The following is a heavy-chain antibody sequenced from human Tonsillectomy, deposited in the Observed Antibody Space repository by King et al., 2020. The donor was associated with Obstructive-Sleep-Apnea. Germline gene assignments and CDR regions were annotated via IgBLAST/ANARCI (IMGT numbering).Heavy chain of an antibody. D-gene: IGHD4-23*01. J-gene: IGHJ4*02. V-gene: IGHV4-31*03. CDR2: ISYRGNT. CDR3: ARDVDLGGNSY. Sequence: QLQESGPGLVKPSQTLSLTCTVSGGSISSGGYYWSWIRQHPGKGLEWIGYISYRGNTYYNPSLKSRVTISIDTSKNQFSLNLSSVTAADTAVYYCARDVDLGGNSYWGQGTLVTVSS. CDR1: GGSISSGGYY.